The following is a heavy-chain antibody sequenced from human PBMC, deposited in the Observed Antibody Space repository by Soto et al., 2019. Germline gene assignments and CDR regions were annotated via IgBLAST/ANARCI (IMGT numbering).Heavy chain of an antibody. CDR2: ISTFNGKT. D-gene: IGHD3-22*01. CDR1: GYSFITYG. CDR3: ARDRVPRSSGYFPFAY. V-gene: IGHV1-18*01. Sequence: QVQLVQSGAEVQRPGASVRVSCKTSGYSFITYGISWVRQAPGQGLEWMGWISTFNGKTNYAQNGQGRVTMTTDTSTTTAYMELRSLKSDDTAIYYCARDRVPRSSGYFPFAYWGQGTLVTVSS. J-gene: IGHJ4*02.